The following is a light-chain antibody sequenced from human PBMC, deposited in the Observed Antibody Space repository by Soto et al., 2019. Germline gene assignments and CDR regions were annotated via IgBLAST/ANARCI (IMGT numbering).Light chain of an antibody. V-gene: IGKV3-15*01. J-gene: IGKJ1*01. Sequence: EIVMTQSPATLSVSPGERATLSCRASQSVSSNLAWYQQKPGQAPRLLIYGASTRATGIPARFSGSGSGTEFTLTTISLQSEDFAVYYCQQYNNWPRGTFGQGTKLEIK. CDR1: QSVSSN. CDR3: QQYNNWPRGT. CDR2: GAS.